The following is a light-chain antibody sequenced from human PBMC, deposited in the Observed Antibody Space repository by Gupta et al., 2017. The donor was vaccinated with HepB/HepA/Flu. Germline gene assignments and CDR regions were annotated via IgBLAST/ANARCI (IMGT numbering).Light chain of an antibody. CDR1: QSVSSK. CDR2: GAT. Sequence: EIVMTQSPATLSVSPGERVTLSCRASQSVSSKLAWYQQKPGQAPRLLIYGATTRATGLPARFSGSGSGTEFTLTISSRQSEDFAVYYCQHKNNCPVTFGQGTKVEIK. J-gene: IGKJ1*01. CDR3: QHKNNCPVT. V-gene: IGKV3-15*01.